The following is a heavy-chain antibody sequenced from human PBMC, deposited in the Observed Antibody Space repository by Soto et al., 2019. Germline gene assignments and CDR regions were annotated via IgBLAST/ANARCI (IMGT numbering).Heavy chain of an antibody. CDR3: ARAPYCSGGSCYYGLDKNYYYYLDV. V-gene: IGHV3-66*01. J-gene: IGHJ6*03. D-gene: IGHD2-15*01. CDR1: GFTASSNY. CDR2: IYSGGST. Sequence: PGGSLRLSCAASGFTASSNYMSWVRQAPGKGLEWVSVIYSGGSTYYADSVKGRFTISRDNSKNTLYLQMNSLRAEDTAVYYCARAPYCSGGSCYYGLDKNYYYYLDVWGKGTTVTVSS.